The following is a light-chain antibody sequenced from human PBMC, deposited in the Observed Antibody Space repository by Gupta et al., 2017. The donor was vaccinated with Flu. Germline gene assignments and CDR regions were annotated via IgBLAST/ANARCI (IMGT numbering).Light chain of an antibody. J-gene: IGKJ4*01. CDR2: AAS. Sequence: DIQMTQSPSSLSASVGDRVTITCRTSQSISSYLNWYQQKPGKAPQLLIYAASVLQSGVPSRFSGSGSGTDFSLTISRLQPEDFAAYFCQQSYSTPLTFGGGTRVEIK. CDR1: QSISSY. CDR3: QQSYSTPLT. V-gene: IGKV1-39*01.